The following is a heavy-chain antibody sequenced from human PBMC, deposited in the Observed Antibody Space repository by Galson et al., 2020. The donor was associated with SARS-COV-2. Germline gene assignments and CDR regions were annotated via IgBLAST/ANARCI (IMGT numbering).Heavy chain of an antibody. Sequence: LRLSCAASGFTFSSYGMHWVRQAPGKGLERVAVIWYDGSNKYYADSVKGRFTISRDNSKNTLYLQMNSLRAEDTAVYYCAREGYYDSRALDYWGQGTLVTVSS. J-gene: IGHJ4*02. CDR2: IWYDGSNK. V-gene: IGHV3-33*01. CDR3: AREGYYDSRALDY. CDR1: GFTFSSYG. D-gene: IGHD3-22*01.